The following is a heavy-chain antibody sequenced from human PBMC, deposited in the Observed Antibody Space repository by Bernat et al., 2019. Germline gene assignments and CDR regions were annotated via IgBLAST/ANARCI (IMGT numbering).Heavy chain of an antibody. Sequence: QVQLVQSGAEVKKPGASVKVSCKASGYTFTSYGITWVRQAPGQGLEWMGWISAYNGNTDYAQKYQDRVTMTTDTSTSTAYMELRSPTPDDTAVYYCARESGTSRILSSSGAFDIWGQGTMVTVSS. V-gene: IGHV1-18*01. CDR3: ARESGTSRILSSSGAFDI. CDR2: ISAYNGNT. J-gene: IGHJ3*02. D-gene: IGHD2-15*01. CDR1: GYTFTSYG.